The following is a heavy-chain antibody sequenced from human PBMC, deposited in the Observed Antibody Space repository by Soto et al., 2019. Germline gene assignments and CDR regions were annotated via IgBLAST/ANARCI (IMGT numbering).Heavy chain of an antibody. Sequence: ASVKVSCKASGNTFTDYFMHWVRQAPGQGLEWMGYIDPNSGGTKYAQKFLGRVTMTRDMSVSTAYMDLSSLRSDDTAVYYCARGGAVAPCNYYYGMDVWGQGTTVTVSS. CDR3: ARGGAVAPCNYYYGMDV. V-gene: IGHV1-2*02. CDR2: IDPNSGGT. J-gene: IGHJ6*02. CDR1: GNTFTDYF. D-gene: IGHD6-19*01.